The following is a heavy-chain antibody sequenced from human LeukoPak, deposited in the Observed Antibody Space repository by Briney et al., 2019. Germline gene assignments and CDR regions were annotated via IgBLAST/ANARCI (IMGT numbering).Heavy chain of an antibody. CDR3: AKDQAPIIN. J-gene: IGHJ1*01. Sequence: GGSLRLSCAASGFTFDDYAMHWVRQAPGKGLEWVSGISWNSGSIGYADSVKGRFTISRGNAKNSLYLQMNSLRAEDTAVYYCAKDQAPIINWGQGTLVTVSS. V-gene: IGHV3-9*01. CDR2: ISWNSGSI. CDR1: GFTFDDYA. D-gene: IGHD1-14*01.